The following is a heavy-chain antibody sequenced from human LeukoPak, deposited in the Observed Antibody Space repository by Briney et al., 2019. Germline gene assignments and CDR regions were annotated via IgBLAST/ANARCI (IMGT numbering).Heavy chain of an antibody. Sequence: GGSLRLSCAASGFTFSSYEMNWVRQAPGEGLEWVSYISSSGSTIYYADSVKGRFTISRDNAKNSLYLQMNSLRAEDAAVYYCARLGWYYDILTGYSYYYYGMDVWGKGATVTVSS. V-gene: IGHV3-48*03. J-gene: IGHJ6*04. CDR1: GFTFSSYE. CDR2: ISSSGSTI. D-gene: IGHD3-9*01. CDR3: ARLGWYYDILTGYSYYYYGMDV.